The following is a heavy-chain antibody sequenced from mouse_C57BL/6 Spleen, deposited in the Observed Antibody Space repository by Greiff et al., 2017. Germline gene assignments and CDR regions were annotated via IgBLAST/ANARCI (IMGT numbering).Heavy chain of an antibody. CDR3: ARCPSRPSYAMDY. CDR1: GYTFTSYW. CDR2: IDPSDSYT. Sequence: QVQLQQSGAELVMPGASVKLSCKASGYTFTSYWMHWVKQRPGQGLEWIGEIDPSDSYTNYNQKFKGKSTLTVDKSSSTAYMQLSSLTSEDSAVYYCARCPSRPSYAMDYWGQGTSVTVSS. J-gene: IGHJ4*01. V-gene: IGHV1-69*01.